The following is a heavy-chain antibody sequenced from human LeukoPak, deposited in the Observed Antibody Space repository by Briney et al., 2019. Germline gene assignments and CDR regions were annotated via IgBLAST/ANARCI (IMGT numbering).Heavy chain of an antibody. CDR2: ISGSSTYI. D-gene: IGHD5-24*01. CDR3: ARGGPRDGYNSDFDY. Sequence: GGSLRLSCAASRFTFSTYNMNWVRQAPGKGLEWVSTISGSSTYIYYADSVKGRFSISRDNAKNSLYLQMDSLRADDTAVYYCARGGPRDGYNSDFDYRGQGTLVTVSS. V-gene: IGHV3-21*01. CDR1: RFTFSTYN. J-gene: IGHJ4*02.